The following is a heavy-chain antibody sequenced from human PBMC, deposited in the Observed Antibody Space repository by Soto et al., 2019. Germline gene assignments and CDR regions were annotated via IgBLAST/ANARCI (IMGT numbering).Heavy chain of an antibody. CDR3: AKDHTVVIRDAFDI. D-gene: IGHD3-22*01. J-gene: IGHJ3*02. CDR2: ISDSGTGT. CDR1: GFTFSSYA. Sequence: EVQILESGGGLVQPGGSLRLFCAASGFTFSSYAMYWVRQAPGKGLAWVSGISDSGTGTYYADSVKGRFTISRDNSKNTVYLQMKSLRAEDTAVYYCAKDHTVVIRDAFDIWGQGTMVNVSS. V-gene: IGHV3-23*01.